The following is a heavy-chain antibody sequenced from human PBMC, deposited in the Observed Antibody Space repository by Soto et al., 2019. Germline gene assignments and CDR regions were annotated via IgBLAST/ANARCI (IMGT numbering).Heavy chain of an antibody. CDR1: GYTFTRYG. Sequence: QVQLVQSGAEVKKPGASVKVSCKASGYTFTRYGITWVRQAPGQGLEWMGWISPYNGNTDYAQNLQGRVTMTTDTSTSTTYMELRSLRSDDTAMFYCARDGSAYCGSDCNFDYWGQGTLVTVSS. CDR3: ARDGSAYCGSDCNFDY. CDR2: ISPYNGNT. J-gene: IGHJ4*02. V-gene: IGHV1-18*01. D-gene: IGHD2-21*02.